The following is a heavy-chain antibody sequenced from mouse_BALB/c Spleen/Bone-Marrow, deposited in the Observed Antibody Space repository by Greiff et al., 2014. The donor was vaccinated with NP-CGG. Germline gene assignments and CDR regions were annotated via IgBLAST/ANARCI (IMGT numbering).Heavy chain of an antibody. D-gene: IGHD1-1*01. CDR1: GYTFTSYY. J-gene: IGHJ3*01. CDR2: INPSNGGT. CDR3: TREGYYAWFAY. V-gene: IGHV1S81*02. Sequence: QVQLQQSGAELVKPGASVKLSCKASGYTFTSYYMYWVKQRPGQGLEWIGGINPSNGGTNFNEKFKSKATLTVDKSSSTAYMQLSSLTSEDSAVYYCTREGYYAWFAYWGQGTLVTVSA.